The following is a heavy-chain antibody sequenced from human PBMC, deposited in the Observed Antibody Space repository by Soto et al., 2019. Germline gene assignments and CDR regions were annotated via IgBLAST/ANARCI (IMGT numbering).Heavy chain of an antibody. D-gene: IGHD1-1*01. Sequence: QVHLVQSGAEVKKPGASVKVSCKGSGYAFTTYGITWVRQAPGQGLEWMGWISAHNGNTNYAQKLQGRVTVTRDTSTSTAYGEQRSLRSDDTAVYYCARGRYGDYWGQGALVTVSS. CDR1: GYAFTTYG. CDR2: ISAHNGNT. V-gene: IGHV1-18*01. CDR3: ARGRYGDY. J-gene: IGHJ4*02.